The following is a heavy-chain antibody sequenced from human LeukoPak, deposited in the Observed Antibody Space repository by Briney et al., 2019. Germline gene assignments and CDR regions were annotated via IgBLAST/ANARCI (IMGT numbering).Heavy chain of an antibody. CDR3: ARSRFYFDY. CDR2: IKPDGSEK. CDR1: GFTFSSYP. V-gene: IGHV3-7*01. J-gene: IGHJ4*02. Sequence: GGSLRLSCAASGFTFSSYPMHWVRQAPGKGLEWVAKIKPDGSEKDHVDSVKGRFTISRDNAKNSLYLQLNSLRAEDTAVYYCARSRFYFDYWGQGTLVTVSS.